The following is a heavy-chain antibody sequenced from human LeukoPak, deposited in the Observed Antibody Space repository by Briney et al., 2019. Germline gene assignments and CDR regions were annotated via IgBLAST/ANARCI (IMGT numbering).Heavy chain of an antibody. Sequence: TSQTLSLTCTVSGGPISSGDYYWSWIRPPPGKGLEWIGYIYYSGSSYYNPSLKSRVTISVDTSKNQFSLKLSSVTAADTAVYYCARVVDYASPGFDYWGQGTLVTVSS. J-gene: IGHJ4*02. V-gene: IGHV4-30-4*08. CDR2: IYYSGSS. D-gene: IGHD2-2*01. CDR3: ARVVDYASPGFDY. CDR1: GGPISSGDYY.